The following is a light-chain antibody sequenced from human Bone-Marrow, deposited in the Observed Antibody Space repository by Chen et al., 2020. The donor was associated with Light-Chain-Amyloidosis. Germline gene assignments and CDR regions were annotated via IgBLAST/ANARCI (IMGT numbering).Light chain of an antibody. Sequence: EIVLTQSPGTLSLSPGEGANLSCRVSQTISSNYLTWYQQKFGQAPRLLIYGSSSRATGIPDRFTGSGSGTDFTLTINRLEPEDFAMYYCQQYGTSPLTFGGGTKVEI. CDR2: GSS. CDR3: QQYGTSPLT. J-gene: IGKJ4*01. V-gene: IGKV3-20*01. CDR1: QTISSNY.